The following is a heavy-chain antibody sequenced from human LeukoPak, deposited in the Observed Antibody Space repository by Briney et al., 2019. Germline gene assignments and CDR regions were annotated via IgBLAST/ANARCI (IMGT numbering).Heavy chain of an antibody. D-gene: IGHD1-26*01. CDR2: IYTSGST. CDR1: GGSISSGSYY. J-gene: IGHJ2*01. Sequence: SGTLSLTCTVSGGSISSGSYYWSWIRQPAGKGLEWIGRIYTSGSTNYNPSLKSRVTISVDTSKNRFSLKLSSVTAADTAVYYCARGVGAGGFDLWGRGTLVTVSS. CDR3: ARGVGAGGFDL. V-gene: IGHV4-61*02.